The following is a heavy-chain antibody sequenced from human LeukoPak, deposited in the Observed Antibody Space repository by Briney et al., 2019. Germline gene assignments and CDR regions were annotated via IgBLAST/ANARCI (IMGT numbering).Heavy chain of an antibody. CDR3: ARGGYDFWSGYYRPFDY. V-gene: IGHV1-2*04. J-gene: IGHJ4*02. D-gene: IGHD3-3*01. CDR1: GYTFTGYY. CDR2: INPNSGGT. Sequence: ASVKVSCKASGYTFTGYYMHWVRQAPGQGLEWMGWINPNSGGTNYAQKFQGWVTMTRDTSISTAYMELSRLRSDDTAVCYCARGGYDFWSGYYRPFDYWGQGTLVTVSS.